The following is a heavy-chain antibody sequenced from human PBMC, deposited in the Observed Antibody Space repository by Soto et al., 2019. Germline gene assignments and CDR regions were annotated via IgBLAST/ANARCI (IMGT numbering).Heavy chain of an antibody. CDR2: FDPEDGET. CDR3: ATRRTYYYDSSGYPDAFDI. CDR1: GYTLTELS. D-gene: IGHD3-22*01. J-gene: IGHJ3*02. Sequence: GASVKVSCKVSGYTLTELSMHWVRQAPGKGLEWMGGFDPEDGETIYAQKFQGRVTMTEDTSTDTAYMELSSLRSEDTAVYYCATRRTYYYDSSGYPDAFDIWGQGTMVTVSS. V-gene: IGHV1-24*01.